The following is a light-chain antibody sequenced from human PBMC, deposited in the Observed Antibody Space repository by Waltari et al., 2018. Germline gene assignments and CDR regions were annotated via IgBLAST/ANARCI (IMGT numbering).Light chain of an antibody. CDR1: RSNIGSNT. J-gene: IGLJ1*01. V-gene: IGLV1-44*01. Sequence: QSVLTQPPSTSGTPGQRVTISCSGSRSNIGSNTVNWYQQPRGTAPKPLIFTNEQRPSGVPDRFSGSKSGTSASLAISGLQSEDEAEYYCAAWDDRLSAVYVFGTGTKVTVL. CDR2: TNE. CDR3: AAWDDRLSAVYV.